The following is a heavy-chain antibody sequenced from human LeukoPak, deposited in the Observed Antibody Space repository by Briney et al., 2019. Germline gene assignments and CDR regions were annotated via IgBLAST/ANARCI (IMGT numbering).Heavy chain of an antibody. CDR1: GFTFSSYA. CDR3: ARGPLLRARHNWFDP. V-gene: IGHV3-30-3*01. Sequence: GGSLRLSCAASGFTFSSYAMHWVRQAPGKGLEWVAVISYDGSNKYYADSVKGRFTISRDNSKNTLYLQMNSLRAEDTAVYYCARGPLLRARHNWFDPWGQGTLVTVSS. CDR2: ISYDGSNK. D-gene: IGHD3-10*01. J-gene: IGHJ5*02.